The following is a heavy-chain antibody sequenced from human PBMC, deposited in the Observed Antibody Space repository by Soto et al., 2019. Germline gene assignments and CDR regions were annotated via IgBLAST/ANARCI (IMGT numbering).Heavy chain of an antibody. CDR1: GFTFSSYG. V-gene: IGHV3-30*18. CDR2: ISYDGSNK. D-gene: IGHD5-12*01. Sequence: PGGSLRLSCAASGFTFSSYGMHWVRQAPGKGLEWVAVISYDGSNKYYADSVKGRFTISRDNSKNTLYLQMNSLRAEDTAVYYCAKLALEINQPFDYWGQGTLVTVSS. CDR3: AKLALEINQPFDY. J-gene: IGHJ4*02.